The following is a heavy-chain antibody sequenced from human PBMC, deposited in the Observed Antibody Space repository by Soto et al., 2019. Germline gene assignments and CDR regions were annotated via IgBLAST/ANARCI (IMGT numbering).Heavy chain of an antibody. CDR2: IYYSGNT. Sequence: QVQLQESGPGLVKPSQTLSLTCTVSGGSISSGGYYWSWIHQHPGKGLEWIGYIYYSGNTYYNPSLKSRVTISVDTSKNQFSLNLSSVTAADTAVYYCASIPISDSSGYYYDYYFDYWGQGTLVTVSS. D-gene: IGHD3-22*01. V-gene: IGHV4-31*03. CDR3: ASIPISDSSGYYYDYYFDY. J-gene: IGHJ4*02. CDR1: GGSISSGGYY.